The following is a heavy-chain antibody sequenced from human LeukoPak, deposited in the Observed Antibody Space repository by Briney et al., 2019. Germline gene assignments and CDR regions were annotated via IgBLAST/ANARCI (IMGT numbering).Heavy chain of an antibody. CDR2: VIPIFGTA. D-gene: IGHD3-9*01. CDR3: ARSGLRYFDWLDSNWFDP. Sequence: GSSVKVSCKASGGTFSSYAISWVRQAPGQGLEWMGGVIPIFGTANYAQKFQGRVTITADEPTSTAYMEQSSLRSEDTAVYYCARSGLRYFDWLDSNWFDPWGQGTLVTVSS. V-gene: IGHV1-69*01. J-gene: IGHJ5*02. CDR1: GGTFSSYA.